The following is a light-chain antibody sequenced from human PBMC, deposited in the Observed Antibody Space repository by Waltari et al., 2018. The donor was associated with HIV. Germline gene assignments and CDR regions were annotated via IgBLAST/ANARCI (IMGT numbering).Light chain of an antibody. V-gene: IGLV1-40*01. J-gene: IGLJ3*02. CDR3: QSYDSSLSVWV. CDR2: VNS. CDR1: SSNIGAGYD. Sequence: QSVLTQPPSVSGAPGPRVTISCTGNSSNIGAGYDVAWYHQLPGTAPKLLIYVNSQRPSGVPDRFSGSKSGTSASLAITGLQADDEADYYCQSYDSSLSVWVFGGGTKLTVL.